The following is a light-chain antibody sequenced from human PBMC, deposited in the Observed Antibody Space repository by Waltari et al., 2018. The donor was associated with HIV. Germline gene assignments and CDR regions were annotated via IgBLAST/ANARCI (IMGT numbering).Light chain of an antibody. J-gene: IGKJ4*01. Sequence: DIVMTQSPDSLAVSLGERATINCQSSQSVLYSSNNKNYVAWYQQKPGQPPKLLIYWASARESGVPDRFSASGSGTDFTLTISSLQAEDVAVYYCQQHYTTPLTFGGGTKVEI. CDR2: WAS. CDR3: QQHYTTPLT. CDR1: QSVLYSSNNKNY. V-gene: IGKV4-1*01.